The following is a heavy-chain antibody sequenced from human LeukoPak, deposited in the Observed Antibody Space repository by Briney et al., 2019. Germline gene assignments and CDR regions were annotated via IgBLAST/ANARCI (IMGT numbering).Heavy chain of an antibody. Sequence: SETLSLTCAVYGGSFSGYYWSWIRQPPGKGLEWIGEINHSGSTNYNPSLKSRVTISVDTSKNQFSLTLSSVSAADTAVYYCARVGVLDTAMPIYYFDYWGQGTLVTVSS. J-gene: IGHJ4*02. CDR1: GGSFSGYY. CDR2: INHSGST. D-gene: IGHD5-18*01. V-gene: IGHV4-34*01. CDR3: ARVGVLDTAMPIYYFDY.